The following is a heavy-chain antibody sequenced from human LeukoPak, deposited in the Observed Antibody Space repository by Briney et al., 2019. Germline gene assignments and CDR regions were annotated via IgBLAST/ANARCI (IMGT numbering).Heavy chain of an antibody. V-gene: IGHV3-7*01. CDR3: ARPRGYCSGGSCFPPDY. Sequence: GGSLRLSCAASGFTFSSYWMSWVRQTPGKGLEWVANIRQDGSEMYYVGSVKGRFTISRDNAKNSLYLQMNSLRVEDTSIYYCARPRGYCSGGSCFPPDYWGQGTLVTASS. J-gene: IGHJ4*02. D-gene: IGHD2-15*01. CDR1: GFTFSSYW. CDR2: IRQDGSEM.